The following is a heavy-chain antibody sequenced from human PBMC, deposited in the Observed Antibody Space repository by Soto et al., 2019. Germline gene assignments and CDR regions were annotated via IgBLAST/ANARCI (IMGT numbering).Heavy chain of an antibody. CDR3: ARGNLGYCSGGSCPRNWFDP. CDR2: INPNSGCT. CDR1: GYTFTGYC. V-gene: IGHV1-2*02. D-gene: IGHD2-15*01. Sequence: ASVKVSCKASGYTFTGYCMHWVLQAPGEGVEWMGWINPNSGCTNYAQKFQGRVTMTRDTSISTAYMELSRLRSDDTAVYYCARGNLGYCSGGSCPRNWFDPWGQGTLVTVSS. J-gene: IGHJ5*02.